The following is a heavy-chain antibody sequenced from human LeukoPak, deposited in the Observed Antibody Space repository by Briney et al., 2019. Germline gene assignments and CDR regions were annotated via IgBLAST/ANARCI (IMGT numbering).Heavy chain of an antibody. CDR2: INHSGST. CDR1: GGSFSGYY. D-gene: IGHD2-2*01. Sequence: SETLSLTCAVYGGSFSGYYWSWIRQPPGKGLEWIGEINHSGSTNYNPSLKSRVTISVDTSKNQFSLKLSSVTAADTAVYYCARGEVRRSSTSCYVGWFDPWGQGTLVTVSS. CDR3: ARGEVRRSSTSCYVGWFDP. J-gene: IGHJ5*02. V-gene: IGHV4-34*01.